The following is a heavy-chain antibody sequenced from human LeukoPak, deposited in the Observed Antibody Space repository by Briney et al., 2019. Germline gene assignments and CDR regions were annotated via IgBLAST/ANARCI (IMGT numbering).Heavy chain of an antibody. CDR2: IYHSGST. Sequence: PSETLSLTCTVSGGSISSYYWSWIRQPPGKGLEWIGSIYHSGSTYYNPSLKSRVTISVDTSKNQFSLKLSSVTAADTAVYYCARAVFDYFMDYWGQGTLVTVSS. CDR3: ARAVFDYFMDY. CDR1: GGSISSYY. J-gene: IGHJ4*02. V-gene: IGHV4-59*08. D-gene: IGHD2/OR15-2a*01.